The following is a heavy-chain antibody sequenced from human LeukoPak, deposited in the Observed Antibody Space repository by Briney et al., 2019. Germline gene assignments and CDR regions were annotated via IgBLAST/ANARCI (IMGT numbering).Heavy chain of an antibody. CDR1: GFTFSSDS. V-gene: IGHV3-21*01. CDR3: ARDGVVAAAGGWFDP. J-gene: IGHJ5*02. CDR2: ISSSSSYI. Sequence: GGSLRLSCAASGFTFSSDSMNWVRQAPGKGLEWVSSISSSSSYIYYADSVKGRFTISRDNAKNSLYLQMNSLRAEDTAVYYCARDGVVAAAGGWFDPWGQGTLVTVSS. D-gene: IGHD6-13*01.